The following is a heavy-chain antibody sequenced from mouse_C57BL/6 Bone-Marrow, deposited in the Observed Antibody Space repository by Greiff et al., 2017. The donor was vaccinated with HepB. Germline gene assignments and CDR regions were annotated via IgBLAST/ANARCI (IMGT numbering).Heavy chain of an antibody. V-gene: IGHV8-8*01. CDR1: GFSLSTFGMG. CDR3: ARNPVVAYWYFDV. D-gene: IGHD1-1*01. CDR2: IWWDDDK. J-gene: IGHJ1*03. Sequence: QVQLKESGPGILQPSQTLSLTCSFSGFSLSTFGMGVGWIRQPSGKGLEWLAHIWWDDDKYYNPALKSRLTISKDTSKNQVFLKIANVDTADTATYYCARNPVVAYWYFDVWGTGTTVTVSS.